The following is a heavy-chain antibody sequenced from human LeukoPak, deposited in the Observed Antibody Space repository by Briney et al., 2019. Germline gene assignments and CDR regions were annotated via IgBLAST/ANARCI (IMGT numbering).Heavy chain of an antibody. CDR3: ARCTIFAVVPHYYMDV. CDR2: IIPIFGTA. Sequence: SVKVSCTASGGTFSSYAISWVRQAPGQGLEWMGGIIPIFGTANYAQKFQGRVTITADESTSTAYMELSSLRSEDTAVYYCARCTIFAVVPHYYMDVWGKGTTVTVSS. CDR1: GGTFSSYA. D-gene: IGHD3-3*01. J-gene: IGHJ6*03. V-gene: IGHV1-69*13.